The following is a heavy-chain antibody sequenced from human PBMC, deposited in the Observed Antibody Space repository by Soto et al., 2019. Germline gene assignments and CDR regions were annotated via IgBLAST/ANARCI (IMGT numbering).Heavy chain of an antibody. CDR3: TTHDYDILTGYPKKYYYYYYMDV. CDR1: GFTFSNAW. V-gene: IGHV3-15*01. D-gene: IGHD3-9*01. J-gene: IGHJ6*03. CDR2: IKSKTDGGTT. Sequence: PGGSLRLSCAASGFTFSNAWMSWVRQAPGKGLEWVGRIKSKTDGGTTDYAAPVKGRFTISRDDSKNTLYLQMNSLKTEDTAVYYCTTHDYDILTGYPKKYYYYYYMDVWGKGTTVTVSS.